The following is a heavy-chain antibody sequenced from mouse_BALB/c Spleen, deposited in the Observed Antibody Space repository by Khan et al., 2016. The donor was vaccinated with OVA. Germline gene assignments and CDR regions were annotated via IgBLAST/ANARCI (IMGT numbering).Heavy chain of an antibody. CDR3: ARKELDDNFDY. J-gene: IGHJ3*01. V-gene: IGHV1-7*01. Sequence: VQLVESGAELVKPGASVKMSCKASGYTFIAYWVHWVKQRPGQGLEWIGYIDPSTDYTEYNQRLKDKATLTTDKSSSPAYMQLSCLTSEDSADYYGARKELDDNFDYWGQGTLVTVSA. D-gene: IGHD1-3*01. CDR1: GYTFIAYW. CDR2: IDPSTDYT.